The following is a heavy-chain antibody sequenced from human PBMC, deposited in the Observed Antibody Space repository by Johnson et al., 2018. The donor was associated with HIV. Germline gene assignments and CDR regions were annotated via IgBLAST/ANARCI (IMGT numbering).Heavy chain of an antibody. V-gene: IGHV3-30*03. D-gene: IGHD2-21*02. CDR3: ARDRHCGGDCYTDDAFDI. CDR1: GFTFSSYA. Sequence: QVQLVESGGGVVQPGRSLRLSCAASGFTFSSYAMHWVRQAPGKGLEWVAVISYAGSNKYYAESVKGRFTISRDNYKNTLFLQMNSLRAEDTAVYYCARDRHCGGDCYTDDAFDIWGQGKMVTVSS. J-gene: IGHJ3*02. CDR2: ISYAGSNK.